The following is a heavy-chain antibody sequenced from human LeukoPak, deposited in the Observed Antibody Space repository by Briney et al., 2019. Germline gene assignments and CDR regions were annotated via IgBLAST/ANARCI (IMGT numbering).Heavy chain of an antibody. CDR3: ARAYSSSWYYNWFDP. J-gene: IGHJ5*02. V-gene: IGHV4-34*01. CDR1: GGSFSGYY. D-gene: IGHD6-13*01. Sequence: SETLSLTCAVYGGSFSGYYWSWIRQPPGKGLEWIGEINHSGSTNYNPSLKSRVTISVDTSKNQFPLKLRSVTAADTAMYYCARAYSSSWYYNWFDPWGQGTLVTVSS. CDR2: INHSGST.